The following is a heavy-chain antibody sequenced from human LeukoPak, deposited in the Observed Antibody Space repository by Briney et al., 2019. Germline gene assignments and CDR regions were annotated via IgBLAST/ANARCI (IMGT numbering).Heavy chain of an antibody. V-gene: IGHV1-69*13. Sequence: ASVKVSCKASGGTFSSYAISWVRQAPGQGLEWMGGIIPIFGTANYAQKFQGRVTITADESTSTAYMELSSLRSEDTAVYYCARDYYDSSGYYSRPLDYWGQGTLVTVSS. CDR1: GGTFSSYA. D-gene: IGHD3-22*01. J-gene: IGHJ4*02. CDR2: IIPIFGTA. CDR3: ARDYYDSSGYYSRPLDY.